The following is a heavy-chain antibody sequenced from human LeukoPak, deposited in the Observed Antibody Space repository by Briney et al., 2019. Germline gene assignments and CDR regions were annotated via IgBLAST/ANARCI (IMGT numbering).Heavy chain of an antibody. CDR1: GFTFSNSA. CDR2: LSSDGSNQ. Sequence: GGSLRLSCAASGFTFSNSAVHWVRQAPGKGLEWVAVLSSDGSNQYYADSVKGRFTISRDYSKNTLYLQMNSLGAEDTAVYYCAREMYSRSYYFDYWGQGTLVTVSS. V-gene: IGHV3-30-3*01. CDR3: AREMYSRSYYFDY. J-gene: IGHJ4*02. D-gene: IGHD6-6*01.